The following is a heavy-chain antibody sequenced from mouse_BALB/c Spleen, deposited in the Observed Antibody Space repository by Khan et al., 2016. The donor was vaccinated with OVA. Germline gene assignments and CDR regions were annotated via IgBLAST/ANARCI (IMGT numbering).Heavy chain of an antibody. V-gene: IGHV5-6-5*01. CDR3: AREAYRYDEYYFDY. D-gene: IGHD2-14*01. CDR1: GFTFSSYV. J-gene: IGHJ2*01. CDR2: ISSGGST. Sequence: EVELVESGGDLVKPGGSLKLSCAASGFTFSSYVMSWVRQTPEKRLEWVTSISSGGSTYYPDSVKGRFTISRDTARNILYLQMSSLRSEDMAMYYCAREAYRYDEYYFDYWGQGTTLTVSS.